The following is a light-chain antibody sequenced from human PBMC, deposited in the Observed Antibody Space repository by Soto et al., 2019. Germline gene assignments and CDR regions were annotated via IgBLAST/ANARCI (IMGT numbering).Light chain of an antibody. CDR3: QQRSNWPLT. CDR2: DAS. J-gene: IGKJ4*01. V-gene: IGKV3-11*01. Sequence: EIVLTQSPATLSLSPGERATLSCRASQSVSSYLAWYQQKPGQAPRLLIYDASNRATGIPARFSGSGSGTDFTLNICSLEPEDFAVYYCQQRSNWPLTFGGGTKVDIK. CDR1: QSVSSY.